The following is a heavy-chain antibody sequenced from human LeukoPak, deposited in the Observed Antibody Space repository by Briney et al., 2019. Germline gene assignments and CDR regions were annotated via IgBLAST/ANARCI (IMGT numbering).Heavy chain of an antibody. Sequence: GASVKVSCKACGGTFSSYAISWVRQAPGQGLEWMGGIIPIFGTANYAQKFQGRVTITADESTSTAYMELRSLRSDDTAVYYCARAGIVLMVYAIPKNWFDPWGQGTLVTVSS. CDR2: IIPIFGTA. D-gene: IGHD2-8*01. J-gene: IGHJ5*02. CDR3: ARAGIVLMVYAIPKNWFDP. CDR1: GGTFSSYA. V-gene: IGHV1-69*13.